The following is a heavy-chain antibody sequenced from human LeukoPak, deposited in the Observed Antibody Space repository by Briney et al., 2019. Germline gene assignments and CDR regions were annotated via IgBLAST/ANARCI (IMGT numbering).Heavy chain of an antibody. J-gene: IGHJ3*02. CDR1: GGSISSYY. V-gene: IGHV4-59*01. D-gene: IGHD5-24*01. CDR2: IYHSGST. CDR3: ASGDGHDAFDI. Sequence: PSETLSLTCTVSGGSISSYYWSWIRQPPGKGLEWIGYIYHSGSTNYNPSLKSRVTISVDTSKNQFSLKLSSVTAADTAVYYCASGDGHDAFDIWGQGTMVTVSS.